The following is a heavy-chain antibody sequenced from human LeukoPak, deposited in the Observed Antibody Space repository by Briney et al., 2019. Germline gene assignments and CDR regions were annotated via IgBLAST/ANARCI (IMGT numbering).Heavy chain of an antibody. V-gene: IGHV3-23*01. CDR3: AKDPYSSSWYWLDY. D-gene: IGHD6-13*01. Sequence: PAGCLRLSCAASGSTFSSYARSWVRQAPGKGLEWVSAISGSGGSTYYADSVKGRFTISRDNSKNTLYLQMNSLRAEDTAVYYCAKDPYSSSWYWLDYWGQGTLLTVSS. CDR2: ISGSGGST. CDR1: GSTFSSYA. J-gene: IGHJ4*02.